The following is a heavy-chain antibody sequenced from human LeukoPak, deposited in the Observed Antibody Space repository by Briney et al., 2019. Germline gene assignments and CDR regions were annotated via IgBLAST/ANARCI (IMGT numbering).Heavy chain of an antibody. J-gene: IGHJ5*02. D-gene: IGHD6-19*01. V-gene: IGHV4-59*08. Sequence: SETLTLTCTVSGGSIRIYYWSWIRQPPGKGLEWIGYIYDSGTTNYNPSLKSRVTISVDTSKNQFSLKLSSVTAADTAVYYCARQWSSSGLNWFDPWGQGTLVTVSS. CDR3: ARQWSSSGLNWFDP. CDR2: IYDSGTT. CDR1: GGSIRIYY.